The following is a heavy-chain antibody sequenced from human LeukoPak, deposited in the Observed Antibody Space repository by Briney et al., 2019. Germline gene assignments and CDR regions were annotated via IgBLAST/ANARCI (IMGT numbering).Heavy chain of an antibody. V-gene: IGHV4-39*01. J-gene: IGHJ4*02. CDR1: GGSISSSSYY. CDR3: ARMDYDFSFDY. Sequence: SETLSLTCTVSGGSISSSSYYWGWIRQPPGKGLEWIGSIYYSGSTYYNPSLKSRVSISVDTSKNQFSLKLSSVTAADTAVYYCARMDYDFSFDYWGQGTLVTISS. CDR2: IYYSGST. D-gene: IGHD4-17*01.